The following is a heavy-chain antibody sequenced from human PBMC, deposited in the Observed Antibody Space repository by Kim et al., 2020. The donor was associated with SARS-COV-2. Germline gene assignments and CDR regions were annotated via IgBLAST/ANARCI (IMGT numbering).Heavy chain of an antibody. CDR1: GFTFSSYD. CDR3: ARAFVPSSGYYYVFGYGMDV. CDR2: IGTAGDT. D-gene: IGHD3-22*01. Sequence: GGSLRLSCAASGFTFSSYDMHWVRQATGKGLEWVSAIGTAGDTYYPGSVKGRFTISRENAKNSLYLQMNSLRAGDTAVYYCARAFVPSSGYYYVFGYGMDVWGQGTTVTVSS. V-gene: IGHV3-13*01. J-gene: IGHJ6*02.